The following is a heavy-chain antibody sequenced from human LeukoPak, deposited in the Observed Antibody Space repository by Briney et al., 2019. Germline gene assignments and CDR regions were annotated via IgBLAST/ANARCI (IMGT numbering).Heavy chain of an antibody. CDR1: GGSFSGHY. CDR3: ARGGDIVVVPAATPNSYNWFDP. J-gene: IGHJ5*02. Sequence: PSETLSLTCAVYGGSFSGHYWSWIRQPPGKGLEWIGEINHGGSANYNPSLKSRVTISVDTSKNQFSLKLSSVTAADTAVYYCARGGDIVVVPAATPNSYNWFDPWGQGTLVTVSS. V-gene: IGHV4-34*01. CDR2: INHGGSA. D-gene: IGHD2-2*01.